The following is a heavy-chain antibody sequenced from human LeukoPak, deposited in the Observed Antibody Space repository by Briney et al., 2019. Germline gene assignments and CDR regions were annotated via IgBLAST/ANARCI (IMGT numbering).Heavy chain of an antibody. V-gene: IGHV4-39*01. CDR3: ARHATLTSGGNFDY. CDR2: LYNTETT. J-gene: IGHJ4*02. Sequence: SETLSLTCSVSGGSISRSSYCWGWIRQPPGKGLEWIGSLYNTETTYYNPSLQSRVTISVDTSKNQLSLKLSSVTAEDTAVSYCARHATLTSGGNFDYWGQGTLVTVSS. CDR1: GGSISRSSYC. D-gene: IGHD1-14*01.